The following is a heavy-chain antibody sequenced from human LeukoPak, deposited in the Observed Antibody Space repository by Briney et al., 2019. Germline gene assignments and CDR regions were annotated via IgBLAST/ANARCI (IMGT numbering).Heavy chain of an antibody. CDR3: ARDPLRITQRGYFEY. Sequence: GGSLRLPCAASGFTVSSNYMSWVRQAPGKGLEWVSVIYSGGSTYYADSVKGRFTISRDNSKNTLYLQMNSLRAEDTAVYYCARDPLRITQRGYFEYWGQGTLVTVSS. V-gene: IGHV3-53*05. CDR1: GFTVSSNY. J-gene: IGHJ4*02. CDR2: IYSGGST. D-gene: IGHD3-10*01.